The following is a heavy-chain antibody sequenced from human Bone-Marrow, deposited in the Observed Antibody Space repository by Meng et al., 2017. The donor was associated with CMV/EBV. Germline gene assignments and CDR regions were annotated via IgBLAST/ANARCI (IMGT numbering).Heavy chain of an antibody. CDR3: ARGGMMWRSGIVVEPATAFDF. CDR1: GYTFTNYA. J-gene: IGHJ4*02. CDR2: ISTYNGKA. V-gene: IGHV1-18*01. Sequence: ASVKVSCKASGYTFTNYAITWVRQAPGQGLEWMGWISTYNGKANYAQKFQDRVTLTTDSSTSTAFMELRGLRSDDTAVYFCARGGMMWRSGIVVEPATAFDFWGQGTLVTVSS. D-gene: IGHD2-2*01.